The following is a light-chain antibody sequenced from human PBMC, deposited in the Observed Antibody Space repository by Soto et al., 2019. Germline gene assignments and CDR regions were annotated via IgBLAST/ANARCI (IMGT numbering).Light chain of an antibody. Sequence: EIVLTQSPGTLSLSPGERATLSCRASQSINSRYLAWYQQKPGQAPRLLIYGASSRATGIPDRFSGSGSGTDFTLTISRLEPEDFVVYYCQQFGSSPGCTFGPGTKVDIK. V-gene: IGKV3-20*01. CDR3: QQFGSSPGCT. CDR1: QSINSRY. CDR2: GAS. J-gene: IGKJ3*01.